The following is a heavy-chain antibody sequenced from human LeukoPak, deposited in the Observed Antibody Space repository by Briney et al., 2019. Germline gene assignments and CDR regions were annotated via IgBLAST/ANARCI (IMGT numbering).Heavy chain of an antibody. CDR3: AKVPRAAGTDY. CDR1: GFTVSSNY. J-gene: IGHJ4*02. Sequence: PGGSLRLSCAASGFTVSSNYVSWVRQAPGKGLEWVSVIYSGGSTYYADSVKGRFTISRDNSKNTLYLQMKSLRAEDTAVYYCAKVPRAAGTDYWGQGTLVTVSS. D-gene: IGHD6-13*01. CDR2: IYSGGST. V-gene: IGHV3-53*01.